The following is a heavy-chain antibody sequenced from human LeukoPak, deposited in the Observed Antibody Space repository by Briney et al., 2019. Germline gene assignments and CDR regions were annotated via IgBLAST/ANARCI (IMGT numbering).Heavy chain of an antibody. CDR3: VRDRQWGSESEDH. CDR1: GFTLSSYS. CDR2: ISSTSSTK. D-gene: IGHD6-19*01. V-gene: IGHV3-48*01. J-gene: IGHJ4*02. Sequence: GGSLRLSCSASGFTLSSYSMNWVRQAPGKGLEWVSYISSTSSTKYYADSAKGRCTISRDNAKNSLYLQMNSLRAEDTAVYYCVRDRQWGSESEDHWGQGTLVTVFS.